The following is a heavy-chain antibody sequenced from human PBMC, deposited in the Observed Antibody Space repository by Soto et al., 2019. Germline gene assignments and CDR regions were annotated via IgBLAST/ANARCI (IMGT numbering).Heavy chain of an antibody. CDR2: ISGSGAST. V-gene: IGHV3-23*01. D-gene: IGHD3-22*01. Sequence: PGGSLRLSCAASGFTFSSYAMNWVRQAPGKGLEWVSVISGSGASTYYADSVKGRFTISRDNSKNTLHLQRNSLRAEDTAVYYCAKEYDSSGYYYAANFDYWGQGTLVTAPQ. CDR3: AKEYDSSGYYYAANFDY. J-gene: IGHJ4*02. CDR1: GFTFSSYA.